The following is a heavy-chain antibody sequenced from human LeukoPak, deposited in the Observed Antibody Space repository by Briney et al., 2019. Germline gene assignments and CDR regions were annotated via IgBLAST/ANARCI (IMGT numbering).Heavy chain of an antibody. CDR2: IYYSGST. J-gene: IGHJ5*02. CDR1: GGSISSYY. V-gene: IGHV4-59*01. CDR3: ARDRWFDP. Sequence: SETLYLTCTVSGGSISSYYWSRIRQPPGKGLEWIGYIYYSGSTNYNPSLKSRVTISVDTSKNQFSLKLSSVTAADTAVYYCARDRWFDPWGQGTLVTVSS.